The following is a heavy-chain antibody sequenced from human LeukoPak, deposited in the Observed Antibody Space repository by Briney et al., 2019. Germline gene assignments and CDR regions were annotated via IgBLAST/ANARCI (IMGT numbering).Heavy chain of an antibody. CDR3: ARDLTVDY. V-gene: IGHV3-7*01. CDR2: IKHDGSDK. D-gene: IGHD4-17*01. Sequence: GGSLRLSCAASGFTFSNHWMTWVRQAPGKGLEWVAHIKHDGSDKYYVDSVKGRFSISRDNAKNSLYLQMNSLRAEDTAVYYCARDLTVDYWGQGTLVTVSS. CDR1: GFTFSNHW. J-gene: IGHJ4*02.